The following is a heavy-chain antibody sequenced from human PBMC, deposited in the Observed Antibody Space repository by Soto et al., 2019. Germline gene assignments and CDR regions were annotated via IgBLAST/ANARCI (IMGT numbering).Heavy chain of an antibody. Sequence: SETLSLTCTVSGGSISSDDYYWSWIRQPPGKGLEWIGYIYYSGSTYYNPSLKSRVTISVDRSKNQFSLKLSSVTAADTAVYYCSRGRRTAVTIDYWGQGTLVTVSS. V-gene: IGHV4-30-4*01. CDR3: SRGRRTAVTIDY. D-gene: IGHD4-17*01. CDR1: GGSISSDDYY. CDR2: IYYSGST. J-gene: IGHJ4*02.